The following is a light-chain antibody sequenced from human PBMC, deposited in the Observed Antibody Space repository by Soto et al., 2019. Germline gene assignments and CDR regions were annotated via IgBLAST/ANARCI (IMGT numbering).Light chain of an antibody. J-gene: IGKJ1*01. CDR2: GAS. CDR1: QIVSQSVTTN. CDR3: QQYGSSPGT. Sequence: EIVMMQFPATLTVSPGERVTLSCRASQIVSQSVTTNLAWYQQKPGQAPRLLIYGASSRATGIPDRFSGSGSGTDFTLTISRLEPEDFAVYYCQQYGSSPGTFGHGAKVDI. V-gene: IGKV3-20*01.